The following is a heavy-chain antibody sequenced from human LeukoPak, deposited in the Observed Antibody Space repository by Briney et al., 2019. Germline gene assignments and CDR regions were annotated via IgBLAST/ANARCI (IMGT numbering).Heavy chain of an antibody. Sequence: SGGSLRLSCVASGFTFSTHAMSWVRLAPGKGLEWVSAIGGSDGSTYYADSVKGRLTISRDNSKDTLYLQMNSLRVEDTATYYCAKRDSSGSYPYYFDYWGQGTLVTVSS. J-gene: IGHJ4*02. D-gene: IGHD3-22*01. CDR2: IGGSDGST. CDR1: GFTFSTHA. CDR3: AKRDSSGSYPYYFDY. V-gene: IGHV3-23*01.